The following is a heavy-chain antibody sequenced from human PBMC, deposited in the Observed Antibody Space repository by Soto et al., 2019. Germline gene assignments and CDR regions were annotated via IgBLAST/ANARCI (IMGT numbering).Heavy chain of an antibody. V-gene: IGHV3-11*01. CDR2: ISSSGSTI. D-gene: IGHD2-15*01. Sequence: GGSLRLSCAASGFTFSDYYMGWIRQAPGKGLEWVSYISSSGSTIYYADSVKGRFTISRDNAKNSLYLQMNSLRAEDTAVYYCARGLHYCSGGSCPPWFDPWGQGTLVTVSS. CDR3: ARGLHYCSGGSCPPWFDP. J-gene: IGHJ5*02. CDR1: GFTFSDYY.